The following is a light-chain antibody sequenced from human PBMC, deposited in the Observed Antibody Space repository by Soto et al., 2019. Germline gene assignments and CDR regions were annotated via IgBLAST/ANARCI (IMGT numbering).Light chain of an antibody. CDR3: QQYGSSPLT. V-gene: IGKV3-20*01. J-gene: IGKJ4*01. CDR2: GAS. Sequence: EIVLTQSPGTLSLSPGERATRSCRASQSVSSSYLAWYQQKPGHAPRLLIYGASSRATGIPDRFSGSGSGTDFTLTISRLEPEDFAVYYCQQYGSSPLTFGGGTKVEIK. CDR1: QSVSSSY.